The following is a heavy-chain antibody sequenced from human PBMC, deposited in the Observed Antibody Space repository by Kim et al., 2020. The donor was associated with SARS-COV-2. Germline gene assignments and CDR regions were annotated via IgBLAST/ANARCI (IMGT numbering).Heavy chain of an antibody. D-gene: IGHD3-9*01. J-gene: IGHJ4*02. Sequence: GESLKISCKGSGYSFTSYWIGWVRQMPGKGLEWRGIIYPGDSDTRYSPSFQGQVTISADKSISTAYLQWSSLKAPDTAMYYCASPDILTGYYVVYWGQGTLVTVSS. CDR1: GYSFTSYW. CDR3: ASPDILTGYYVVY. CDR2: IYPGDSDT. V-gene: IGHV5-51*01.